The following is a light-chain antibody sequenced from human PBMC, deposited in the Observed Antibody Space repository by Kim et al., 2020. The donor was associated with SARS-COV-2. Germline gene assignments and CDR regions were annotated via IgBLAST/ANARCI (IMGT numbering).Light chain of an antibody. Sequence: DIVMTQSPDSLAVSLGERATINCKSSQSVLYSSNNKIYLAWCQQKPGQPPKLLIYWASTRESGVPDRFSGSGSGTDFTLTISSLQAEDVAVYYCQQYYSTPYTFGQGTKLEIK. CDR1: QSVLYSSNNKIY. J-gene: IGKJ2*01. CDR3: QQYYSTPYT. V-gene: IGKV4-1*01. CDR2: WAS.